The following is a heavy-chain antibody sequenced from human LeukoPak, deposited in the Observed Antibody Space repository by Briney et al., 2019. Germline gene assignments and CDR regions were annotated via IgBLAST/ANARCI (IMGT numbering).Heavy chain of an antibody. Sequence: SETLSLTCTVSGGSISSYYWSWIRQPPGKGLEWIGYIYYSGSTNYNPSLKSRVTISVDTSKNQFSLKLSSVTAADTAVYYCASGMIPSAWGSFDYWGQGTLVTVSS. D-gene: IGHD3-22*01. CDR1: GGSISSYY. J-gene: IGHJ4*02. CDR2: IYYSGST. V-gene: IGHV4-59*01. CDR3: ASGMIPSAWGSFDY.